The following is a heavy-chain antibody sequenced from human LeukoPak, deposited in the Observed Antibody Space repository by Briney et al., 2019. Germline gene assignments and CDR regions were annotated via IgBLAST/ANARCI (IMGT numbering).Heavy chain of an antibody. V-gene: IGHV1-18*01. CDR2: ISAYNGNT. D-gene: IGHD6-6*01. Sequence: ASVKVSCKSSGYTFTSNSISWVRQAPGQGLEWMGWISAYNGNTNYAQKFQGRVTMTTDTSTSTAYMELRSLRSDDTAVYYCARDVGPYSSSSNWDFFDYWGQGTLVTVSS. CDR3: ARDVGPYSSSSNWDFFDY. CDR1: GYTFTSNS. J-gene: IGHJ4*02.